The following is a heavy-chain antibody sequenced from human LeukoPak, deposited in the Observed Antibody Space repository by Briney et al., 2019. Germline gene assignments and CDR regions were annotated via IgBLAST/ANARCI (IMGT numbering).Heavy chain of an antibody. Sequence: SETLSLTCAVSGGSTTSDNWWIWVRQPPGKGLEWIGEAYHSGITNYNPSLESRVTMSVDKSKNQFSLSLSSVTAADTAVYHCARGLYSSDAYWGQGILVTVSS. D-gene: IGHD6-19*01. CDR1: GGSTTSDNW. CDR3: ARGLYSSDAY. CDR2: AYHSGIT. J-gene: IGHJ4*02. V-gene: IGHV4-4*02.